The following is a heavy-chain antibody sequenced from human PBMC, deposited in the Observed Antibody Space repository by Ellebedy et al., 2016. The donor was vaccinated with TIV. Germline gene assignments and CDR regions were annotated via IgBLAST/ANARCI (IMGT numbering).Heavy chain of an antibody. CDR3: TRETNNGAFDF. D-gene: IGHD2-8*01. CDR2: IKADGGKS. J-gene: IGHJ4*02. V-gene: IGHV3-7*03. Sequence: GESLKISCAASGFTFGTYWIHWVRQAPGKGLEWVANIKADGGKSYFVDSVKGRFTISRDNSKNSVYLHMNSLRVEDTAVYYCTRETNNGAFDFWGQGTLVTISS. CDR1: GFTFGTYW.